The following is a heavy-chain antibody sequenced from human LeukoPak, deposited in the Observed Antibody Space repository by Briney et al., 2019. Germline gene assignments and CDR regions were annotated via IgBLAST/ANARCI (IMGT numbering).Heavy chain of an antibody. Sequence: SETLSLTCAVYGGSFSGYYWSWIRQPPGKGLEWIGEINHSGSTNYNPSLKSRVTISVDTSKNQFSLKLSSVTAADTAVYYCARLYTTVTPVFDYWGQGTLVTVSS. CDR3: ARLYTTVTPVFDY. CDR2: INHSGST. V-gene: IGHV4-34*01. CDR1: GGSFSGYY. J-gene: IGHJ4*02. D-gene: IGHD4-17*01.